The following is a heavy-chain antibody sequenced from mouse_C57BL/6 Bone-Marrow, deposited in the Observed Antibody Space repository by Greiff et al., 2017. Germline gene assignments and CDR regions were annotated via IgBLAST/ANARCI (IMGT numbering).Heavy chain of an antibody. CDR1: GFTFSSYT. D-gene: IGHD2-2*01. V-gene: IGHV5-9*01. Sequence: EVKLMESGGGLVKPGGSLKLSCAASGFTFSSYTMSWVRQTPEKRLEWVATISGGGGNTYYPASVQGPFTISRDNVKNTLYRQMSSLRSEDTALYYGARATMVTTGFADWGQGTLVTVSA. CDR2: ISGGGGNT. J-gene: IGHJ3*01. CDR3: ARATMVTTGFAD.